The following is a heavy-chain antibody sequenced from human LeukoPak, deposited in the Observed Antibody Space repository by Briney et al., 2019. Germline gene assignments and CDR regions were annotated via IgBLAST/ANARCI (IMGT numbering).Heavy chain of an antibody. D-gene: IGHD6-13*01. CDR1: GFTFSSYG. J-gene: IGHJ6*03. CDR2: IRYDGSNK. CDR3: ARFISSSWYLYYYYYYMDV. V-gene: IGHV3-30*02. Sequence: GGSLRLSCAASGFTFSSYGMHWVRQAPGKGLEWVAFIRYDGSNKYYADSVKGRFTISRDNSKNTLYLQMNSLRAEDTAVYYCARFISSSWYLYYYYYYMDVWGKGATVTISS.